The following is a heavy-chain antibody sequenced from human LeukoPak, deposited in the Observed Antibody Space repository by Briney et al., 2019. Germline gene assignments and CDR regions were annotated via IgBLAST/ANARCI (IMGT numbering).Heavy chain of an antibody. J-gene: IGHJ4*02. CDR3: ARGDNAGGFYGDYRSYYLDY. CDR1: GGSFSGYY. V-gene: IGHV4-34*01. D-gene: IGHD4-17*01. Sequence: KPSETLSLTCAVYGGSFSGYYWSWIRQPPGKGLEWIGEINHSGSTNYNPSLKSRVTISVDTSKNQFSLKLSSVTAADTAVYYCARGDNAGGFYGDYRSYYLDYWGQGTLVTVSS. CDR2: INHSGST.